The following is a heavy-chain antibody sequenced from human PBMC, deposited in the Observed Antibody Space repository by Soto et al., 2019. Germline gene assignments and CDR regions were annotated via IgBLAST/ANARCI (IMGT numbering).Heavy chain of an antibody. D-gene: IGHD6-25*01. CDR1: GFTFSSYW. CDR3: AIGSSALSNWFDP. J-gene: IGHJ5*02. Sequence: EVQLVESGGGLVQPGGSLRLSCEASGFTFSSYWMHWVRQAPGKGLVWVSRINSDGSSTSYANSVKGRFTISRDNAKNTLYLQMNSLRVEDTAVYYCAIGSSALSNWFDPWVQGTLVTVSS. CDR2: INSDGSST. V-gene: IGHV3-74*01.